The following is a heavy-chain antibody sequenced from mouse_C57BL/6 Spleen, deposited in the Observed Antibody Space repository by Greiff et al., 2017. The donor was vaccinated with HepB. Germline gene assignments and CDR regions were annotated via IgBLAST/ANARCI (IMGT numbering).Heavy chain of an antibody. CDR1: GYTFTSYW. V-gene: IGHV1-64*01. D-gene: IGHD2-3*01. Sequence: QVQLQQPGAELVKPGASVKLSCKASGYTFTSYWMHWVKQRPGQGLEWIGKIHPNSGSTNYNEKFKSKATLTVDKSSSTAYMQLSSLTSEDSAVYYCASGIYDGYFNFDYWGQGTTLTVSS. J-gene: IGHJ2*01. CDR2: IHPNSGST. CDR3: ASGIYDGYFNFDY.